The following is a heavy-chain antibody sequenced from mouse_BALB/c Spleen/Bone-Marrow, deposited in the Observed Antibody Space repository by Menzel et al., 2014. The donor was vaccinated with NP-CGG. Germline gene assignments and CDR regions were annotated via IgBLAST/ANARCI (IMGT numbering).Heavy chain of an antibody. V-gene: IGHV2-9*02. CDR1: GFSLXSYG. CDR2: IWAGGST. Sequence: VKLQESGPGLVAPSQSLSITCTVSGFSLXSYGVHWVRQPSGKGLEWLGVIWAGGSTNYNSALMSRLSISKDSSKSQVFLKMNSLQTDDTAMYYCARDENYYGNYGTMDYWGQGTSVTVSS. D-gene: IGHD2-1*01. CDR3: ARDENYYGNYGTMDY. J-gene: IGHJ4*01.